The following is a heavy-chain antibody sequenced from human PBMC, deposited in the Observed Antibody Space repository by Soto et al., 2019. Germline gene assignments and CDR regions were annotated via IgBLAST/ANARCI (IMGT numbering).Heavy chain of an antibody. D-gene: IGHD4-4*01. CDR3: ARDGDGRMTTNPYYYNGMDV. J-gene: IGHJ6*02. V-gene: IGHV4-59*01. CDR1: CGSLGSYY. Sequence: SETLSLTCAVSCGSLGSYYWGWIRQPPGKGLEWIGYVFYTGRANYNASLKSRVSISLDTSNHQFSLKLSSVTAADTAVYYCARDGDGRMTTNPYYYNGMDVWGPGTTVTVSS. CDR2: VFYTGRA.